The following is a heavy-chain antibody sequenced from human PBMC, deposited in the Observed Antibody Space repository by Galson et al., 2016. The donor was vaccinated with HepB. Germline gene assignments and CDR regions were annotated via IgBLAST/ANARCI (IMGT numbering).Heavy chain of an antibody. CDR3: ARERGIPVAGTLGNWFDP. CDR2: ISGSGVGT. CDR1: GFTFSSYT. D-gene: IGHD6-19*01. Sequence: SLRLSCAASGFTFSSYTMSWVRQAPGKGLEWVSAISGSGVGTYYADSVKGRFTISRDNSKNTLYLQMNSLRAEDTAVYYCARERGIPVAGTLGNWFDPWGQGTLVTVSP. J-gene: IGHJ5*02. V-gene: IGHV3-23*01.